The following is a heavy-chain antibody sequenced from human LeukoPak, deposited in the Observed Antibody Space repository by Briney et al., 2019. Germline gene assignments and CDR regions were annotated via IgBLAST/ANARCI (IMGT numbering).Heavy chain of an antibody. V-gene: IGHV4-31*11. CDR3: ARLLVYYDSSGYETNFDY. J-gene: IGHJ4*02. CDR1: GGSFSGYY. CDR2: IYYSGST. D-gene: IGHD3-22*01. Sequence: PSETLSLTCAVYGGSFSGYYWSWIRQHPGKGLEWIGYIYYSGSTYYNPSLKSRVTISVDTSKNQFSLKLSSVTAADTAVYYCARLLVYYDSSGYETNFDYWGQGTLVTVSS.